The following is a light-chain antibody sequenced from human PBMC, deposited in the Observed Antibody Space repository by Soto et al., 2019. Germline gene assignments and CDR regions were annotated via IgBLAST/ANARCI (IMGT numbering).Light chain of an antibody. CDR3: QQYHRSSIT. V-gene: IGKV1-5*01. Sequence: DIQMTQSPSTLSASVGDGVTITCRASQSISSWLAWYQQKPGKAPNLLIYDASTLERGVPSRFSGTGSGTEFTLTISSLQPDDFATYYCQQYHRSSITFGQGTRLEIK. CDR1: QSISSW. J-gene: IGKJ5*01. CDR2: DAS.